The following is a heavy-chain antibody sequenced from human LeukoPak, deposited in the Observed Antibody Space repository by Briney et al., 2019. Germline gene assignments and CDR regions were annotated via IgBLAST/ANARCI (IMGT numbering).Heavy chain of an antibody. J-gene: IGHJ3*02. CDR1: GFTFSSYG. Sequence: GGSLRLSCAASGFTFSSYGMHWVRQAPGKGLEGVAVISYDGSNKFYADSVKGRFTISRDNSKHTLYLQMNSLRAEDTAVYYCARQYDSSGYSAFDIWGQGTMVTVSS. D-gene: IGHD3-22*01. CDR2: ISYDGSNK. CDR3: ARQYDSSGYSAFDI. V-gene: IGHV3-30*03.